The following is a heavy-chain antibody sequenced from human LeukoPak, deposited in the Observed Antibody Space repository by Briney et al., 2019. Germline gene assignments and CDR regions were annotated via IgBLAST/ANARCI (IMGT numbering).Heavy chain of an antibody. D-gene: IGHD2/OR15-2a*01. V-gene: IGHV4-39*02. CDR3: AKLEYWVRY. CDR1: GGSVSRSNYY. CDR2: INHGGGT. J-gene: IGHJ4*02. Sequence: SETLSLTCNVSGGSVSRSNYYWAWIRQPPGKGLEWIATINHGGGTHENPSLTSRVTISVDTSTNNFSLKLSSVTAADTAVYYCAKLEYWVRYWGRGTLVTVSS.